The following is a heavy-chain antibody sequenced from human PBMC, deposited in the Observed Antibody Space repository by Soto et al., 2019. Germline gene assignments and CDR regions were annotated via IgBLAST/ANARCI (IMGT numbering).Heavy chain of an antibody. CDR3: ARDQGGDWFDP. CDR1: GYTFINYG. V-gene: IGHV1-18*04. CDR2: TSSSGESA. J-gene: IGHJ5*02. Sequence: QVQLVQSGAEVKKPGASVKVSCKASGYTFINYGISWVRQAPGQGLEWMGWTSSSGESANYAPTLQGRVTLTTDTSTSTAYMELRSLTSDDTAIYYCARDQGGDWFDPWGQGTLVTVSS. D-gene: IGHD1-26*01.